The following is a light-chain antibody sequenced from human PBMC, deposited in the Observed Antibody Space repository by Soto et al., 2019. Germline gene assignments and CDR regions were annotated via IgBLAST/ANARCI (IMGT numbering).Light chain of an antibody. J-gene: IGKJ2*01. CDR3: QQYNDWPSNT. V-gene: IGKV3-15*01. CDR2: GAS. Sequence: EIEMTQSPATLPVSPGERATLSCRASQSVSTKLAWYQQKPGQAPRLLIYGASTRAPGFPARFTGSGSGTAFTLTIRSLQSEDFAVYYCQQYNDWPSNTFGQGTKLEIK. CDR1: QSVSTK.